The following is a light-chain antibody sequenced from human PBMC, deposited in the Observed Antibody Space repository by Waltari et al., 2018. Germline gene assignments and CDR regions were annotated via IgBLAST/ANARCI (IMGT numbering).Light chain of an antibody. V-gene: IGLV2-14*01. CDR1: SSDVGGYDS. CDR2: EVS. CDR3: SSYTSSSSWV. Sequence: QSALTQPASVSGSPGQSITISCTGTSSDVGGYDSVPWYQQHPGKAPNLMIYEVSNRPSGVSSRFSGSKSANTASLTISGLQAEDEADYYCSSYTSSSSWVFGGGTKLTVL. J-gene: IGLJ3*02.